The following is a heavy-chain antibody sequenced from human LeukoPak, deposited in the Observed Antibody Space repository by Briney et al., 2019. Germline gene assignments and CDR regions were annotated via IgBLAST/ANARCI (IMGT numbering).Heavy chain of an antibody. Sequence: SSETLSLTCAVYGGSFSGYCWGWVRHPPGKGLGWIGEINHSGATKYNPSLQSRVTISVDTSKNQFSLKLSSETAADTAVYYCARGLSIAARDDFWGQGTLVTVSS. CDR3: ARGLSIAARDDF. CDR1: GGSFSGYC. D-gene: IGHD6-6*01. J-gene: IGHJ4*02. V-gene: IGHV4-34*01. CDR2: INHSGAT.